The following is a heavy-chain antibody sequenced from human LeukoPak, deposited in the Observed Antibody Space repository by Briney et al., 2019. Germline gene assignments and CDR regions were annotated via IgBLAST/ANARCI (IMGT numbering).Heavy chain of an antibody. V-gene: IGHV3-30*02. J-gene: IGHJ4*02. CDR1: GFAFSTSD. Sequence: PGGSLRLSCAASGFAFSTSDMYSVRHAPGKGLDWVAFRRSDGLGEYYADSVKGRFTISRDTSKNTLFLQMNSLRDEDTAMYYCAKGVSNWGNMDYWGQGTLVTVSS. D-gene: IGHD2/OR15-2a*01. CDR2: RRSDGLGE. CDR3: AKGVSNWGNMDY.